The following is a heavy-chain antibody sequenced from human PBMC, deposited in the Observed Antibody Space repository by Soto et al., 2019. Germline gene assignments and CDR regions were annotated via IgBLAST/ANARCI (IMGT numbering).Heavy chain of an antibody. CDR3: ARGWFGDLLDY. J-gene: IGHJ4*02. Sequence: QITLKESGPTLVKPTQTLTLTCTFSGFSLTTSGVGVGWIRQPPGKALEWLALIYWDDDKRYIPSLKTRITNINDTLKNQVVPRMTELYSVDTATYYCARGWFGDLLDYWGQGTLVTVSS. CDR1: GFSLTTSGVG. V-gene: IGHV2-5*02. D-gene: IGHD3-10*01. CDR2: IYWDDDK.